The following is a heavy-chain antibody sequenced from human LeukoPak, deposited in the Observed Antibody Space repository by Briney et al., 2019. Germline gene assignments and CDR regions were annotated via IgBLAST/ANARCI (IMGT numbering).Heavy chain of an antibody. CDR3: ARAPGITVADGKLFFDY. Sequence: RGSLRLSCAASGFTFSGYAMHWVRQAPGKGLEWVAVISNDGSYKFYADSVKGRFTISRDNSKNTLFLQMNSLRAEDTAVYYCARAPGITVADGKLFFDYWGQGTLVTVSS. CDR2: ISNDGSYK. CDR1: GFTFSGYA. J-gene: IGHJ4*02. D-gene: IGHD6-19*01. V-gene: IGHV3-30*04.